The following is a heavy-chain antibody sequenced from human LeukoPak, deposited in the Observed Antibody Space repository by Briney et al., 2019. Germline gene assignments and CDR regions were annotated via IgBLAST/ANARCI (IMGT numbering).Heavy chain of an antibody. CDR2: ISGSGGST. D-gene: IGHD4-17*01. CDR1: GFTFSSYA. CDR3: AKTHYDYGDYVYYFDY. V-gene: IGHV3-23*01. Sequence: PGGSLRLSCAASGFTFSSYAMSWVRQAPGKGLEWVSAISGSGGSTYYADSVKGRFTISRDNPKNTLYLQMTSLRAEDTAVYYCAKTHYDYGDYVYYFDYWGQGTLVTASS. J-gene: IGHJ4*02.